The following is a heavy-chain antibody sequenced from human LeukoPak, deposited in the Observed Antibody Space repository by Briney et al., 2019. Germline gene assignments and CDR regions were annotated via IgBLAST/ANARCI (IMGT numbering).Heavy chain of an antibody. Sequence: GGSLRLSCAASGFTFSSCWMSWVRQAPGKGLEWVSSISSRGDDTSYADSVKGRFTISRDNSKNTLYLQLNSLRVDDAAIYYCAKHRRSTLVTAYFDSWGQGTLVTVSS. D-gene: IGHD2-21*02. CDR2: ISSRGDDT. CDR3: AKHRRSTLVTAYFDS. J-gene: IGHJ4*02. V-gene: IGHV3-23*01. CDR1: GFTFSSCW.